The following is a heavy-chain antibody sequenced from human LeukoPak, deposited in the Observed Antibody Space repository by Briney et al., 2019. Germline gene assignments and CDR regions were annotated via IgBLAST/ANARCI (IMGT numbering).Heavy chain of an antibody. J-gene: IGHJ4*02. CDR3: ARSDLRFLELLDY. V-gene: IGHV3-48*02. CDR1: GFTFSGYS. Sequence: PGGSLRLSCAASGFTFSGYSMNWVRQAPGKGLEWVSYISSSSNKIYYADSVKGRFITSRDNAKNSLYLQMNSLRDEATAVYYCARSDLRFLELLDYWGQGTLVTVSS. D-gene: IGHD3-3*01. CDR2: ISSSSNKI.